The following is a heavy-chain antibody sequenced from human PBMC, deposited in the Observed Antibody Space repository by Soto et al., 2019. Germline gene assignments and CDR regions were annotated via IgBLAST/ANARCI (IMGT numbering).Heavy chain of an antibody. CDR3: ARDGTTYDSTSYYSRY. J-gene: IGHJ4*02. V-gene: IGHV1-69*13. CDR2: IIPLFGKA. Sequence: SVKVSCKASGGTFSRYAISWVRQAPGQGLEWMGGIIPLFGKANYAQKFQGRVTITADESTSTAYMELSSLRSEDTAVYYCARDGTTYDSTSYYSRYWGQAALVTVGS. D-gene: IGHD3-22*01. CDR1: GGTFSRYA.